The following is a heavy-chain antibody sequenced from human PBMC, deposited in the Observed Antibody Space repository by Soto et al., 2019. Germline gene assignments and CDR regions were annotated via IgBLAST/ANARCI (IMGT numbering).Heavy chain of an antibody. CDR3: ARVTSMVRGVIDNWFDP. D-gene: IGHD3-10*01. CDR1: GVTFSSYA. CDR2: IIPMYGPA. J-gene: IGHJ5*02. Sequence: QVPLVQSGTEVRKPGSSVKVSCKASGVTFSSYAINWVRQAPGQGLEWMGGIIPMYGPAKYAQRFQGRVTIAADESTSTVYMELRSLTSQDTAVYYCARVTSMVRGVIDNWFDPWGHGTLVTVSS. V-gene: IGHV1-69*01.